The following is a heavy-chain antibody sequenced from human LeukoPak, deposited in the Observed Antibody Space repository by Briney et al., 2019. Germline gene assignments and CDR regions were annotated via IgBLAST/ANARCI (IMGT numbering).Heavy chain of an antibody. Sequence: GGCLRLSRAASGYTFSNAWMSWVRQAPGKGLEWVGRITSKTDGGTTDYAAPVKGRFTISRDDSKNTLYLQMNSLKTEDTAVYYCTTAIGYYYDSSGEKDTDYWGQGTLVTVSS. CDR2: ITSKTDGGTT. D-gene: IGHD3-22*01. V-gene: IGHV3-15*01. J-gene: IGHJ4*02. CDR1: GYTFSNAW. CDR3: TTAIGYYYDSSGEKDTDY.